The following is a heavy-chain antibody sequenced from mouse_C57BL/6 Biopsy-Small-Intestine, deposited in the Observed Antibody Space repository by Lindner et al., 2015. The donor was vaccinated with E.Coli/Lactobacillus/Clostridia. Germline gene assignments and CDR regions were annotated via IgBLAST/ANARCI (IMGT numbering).Heavy chain of an antibody. V-gene: IGHV5-6*01. CDR3: ARPFYYAMDY. CDR2: ISSAGSYT. Sequence: VQLQESGGDLVKPGGSLKLSCAASGFIFNIYGMSWVRQTPDKRLEWVATISSAGSYTHYPDSVKGRFTISRDNAQNTLFLQVTSLRSEDTAMYYCARPFYYAMDYWGQGTSVTVSS. J-gene: IGHJ4*01. CDR1: GFIFNIYG.